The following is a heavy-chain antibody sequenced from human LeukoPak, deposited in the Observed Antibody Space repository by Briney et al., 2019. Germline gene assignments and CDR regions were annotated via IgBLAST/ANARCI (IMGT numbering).Heavy chain of an antibody. J-gene: IGHJ4*02. V-gene: IGHV3-74*03. CDR1: GFTFSSYW. Sequence: GRSLRLSCVASGFTFSSYWMHWVRQAPGKGLVWVSRINSDGSSTKCADSVKGRFTISRDNAKNSLYLQMNSLGAEDTAVYYCAKVEAGGRYYFDYWGQGTLVTVSS. CDR3: AKVEAGGRYYFDY. D-gene: IGHD3-16*02. CDR2: INSDGSST.